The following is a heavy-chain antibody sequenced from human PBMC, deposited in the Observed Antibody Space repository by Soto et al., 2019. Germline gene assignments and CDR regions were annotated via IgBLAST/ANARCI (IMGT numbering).Heavy chain of an antibody. Sequence: VQLLESGGGLVQPGGSLRLSCVASGFSFSSYAMYWFRQPPGKGLEWVAVISHDGINKHYADSVKGRVTVSRDNSNHSLDLQLNSLRGEDTAMYYCARDMYSSDYFVKWFEPWGQGTLVTVSS. CDR3: ARDMYSSDYFVKWFEP. CDR2: ISHDGINK. D-gene: IGHD6-19*01. V-gene: IGHV3-30-3*01. CDR1: GFSFSSYA. J-gene: IGHJ5*02.